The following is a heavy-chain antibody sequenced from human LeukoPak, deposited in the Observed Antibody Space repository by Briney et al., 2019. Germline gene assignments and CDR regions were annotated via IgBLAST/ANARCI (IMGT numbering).Heavy chain of an antibody. D-gene: IGHD5-18*01. Sequence: ASVKVSCKTSGYTFTDYYIHWARQAPGQGLEWMGWINPESGGTSYAQHFQGRVIMTRDTSISTAYMDLSRLKSDDTAVYYCARDRSRGYSYGLESLYWGQGTLVTVPS. CDR1: GYTFTDYY. V-gene: IGHV1-2*02. J-gene: IGHJ4*02. CDR2: INPESGGT. CDR3: ARDRSRGYSYGLESLY.